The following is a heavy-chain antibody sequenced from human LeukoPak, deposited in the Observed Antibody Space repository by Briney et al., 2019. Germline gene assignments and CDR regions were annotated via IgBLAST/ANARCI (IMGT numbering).Heavy chain of an antibody. CDR1: GLTVSSNY. V-gene: IGHV3-66*01. CDR3: ARSSGVPHTTYCGGDCYSSFDY. J-gene: IGHJ4*02. Sequence: PGGSLRLSCAASGLTVSSNYMSWVRQAPGKGLEWVSVIYSGGSTYYADSVKGRFTISRDNSKNTLYLQMNSLRAEDTAVYYCARSSGVPHTTYCGGDCYSSFDYWGQGTLVTVSS. D-gene: IGHD2-21*02. CDR2: IYSGGST.